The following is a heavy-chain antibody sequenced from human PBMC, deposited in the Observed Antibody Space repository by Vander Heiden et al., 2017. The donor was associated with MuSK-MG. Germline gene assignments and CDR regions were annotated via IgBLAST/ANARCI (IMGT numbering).Heavy chain of an antibody. V-gene: IGHV3-66*01. CDR1: GFTVSSNY. CDR2: IYSGGST. Sequence: EVQLVESGGGLVQPGGSLRLSCAASGFTVSSNYMSWVRQAPGKGLEWVSVIYSGGSTYYADSVKGRFTISRDNSKNTLYLQMNSLRAEDTAVYYCARDVMLWDSTNKYAFDIWGQGTMVTVSS. J-gene: IGHJ3*02. CDR3: ARDVMLWDSTNKYAFDI. D-gene: IGHD3-16*01.